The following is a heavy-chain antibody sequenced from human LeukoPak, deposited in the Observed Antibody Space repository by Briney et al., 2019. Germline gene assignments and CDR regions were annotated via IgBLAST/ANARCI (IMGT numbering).Heavy chain of an antibody. Sequence: GGSLRLSCAASGFTFSSYAVSWVRQAPGKGLEWVSAISGSGGSTYYADSVKGRFTISRDNSKNTLYLQMNSLRAEDTAVYYCAKHEAQELWFGEYPPYWGQGTLVTVSS. D-gene: IGHD3-10*01. CDR3: AKHEAQELWFGEYPPY. J-gene: IGHJ4*02. V-gene: IGHV3-23*01. CDR1: GFTFSSYA. CDR2: ISGSGGST.